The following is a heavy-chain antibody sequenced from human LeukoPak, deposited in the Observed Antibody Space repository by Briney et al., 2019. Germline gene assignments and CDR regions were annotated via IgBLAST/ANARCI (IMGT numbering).Heavy chain of an antibody. V-gene: IGHV1-46*01. CDR1: GYTFTSYY. D-gene: IGHD1-26*01. J-gene: IGHJ6*02. CDR3: ARRSLVRTVGYYYGMDV. Sequence: ASVKVSCKASGYTFTSYYMHWVRQAPGQGLEWMGIINPSGGSTSYAQKFQGRVTMTRDTSTSTVYMELSSLRSEDTAVYYCARRSLVRTVGYYYGMDVWGQGTTVAVSS. CDR2: INPSGGST.